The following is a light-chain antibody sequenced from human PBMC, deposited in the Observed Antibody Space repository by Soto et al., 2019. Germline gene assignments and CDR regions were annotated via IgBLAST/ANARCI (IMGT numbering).Light chain of an antibody. CDR1: SSDVGGYNY. V-gene: IGLV2-8*01. J-gene: IGLJ2*01. CDR3: SSYAGSNVV. Sequence: QSVLTQPPSASGSPVQSVTISCTGTSSDVGGYNYVSWYQQHPGKAPKLMIYEVSKRPSGVPDRFSCSKSGNTASLTVSRLQAEDEADYYCSSYAGSNVVFGVGNKGTVL. CDR2: EVS.